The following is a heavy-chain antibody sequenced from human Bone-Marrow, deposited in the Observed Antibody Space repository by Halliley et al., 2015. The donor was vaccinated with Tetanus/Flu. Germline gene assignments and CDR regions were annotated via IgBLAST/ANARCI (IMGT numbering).Heavy chain of an antibody. J-gene: IGHJ4*02. CDR1: GDSIIATTYY. CDR3: ARLVVPASYYDN. V-gene: IGHV4-39*01. D-gene: IGHD2-15*01. CDR2: FYYGGGA. Sequence: TLSLTCTVSGDSIIATTYYWAWIRQPPGKGLEWIGSFYYGGGAYYNPSLESRVTISVDTSKNQLSLRVHSVTAADTAVFYCARLVVPASYYDNWGQGTLVTVSS.